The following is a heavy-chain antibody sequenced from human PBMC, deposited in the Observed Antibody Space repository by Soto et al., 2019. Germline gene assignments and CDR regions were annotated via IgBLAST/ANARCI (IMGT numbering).Heavy chain of an antibody. D-gene: IGHD3-22*01. Sequence: PGESLKISCKGSGYSFTSYWIGWVRQMPGKVLEWMGIIYPGDSDTRHSPSFQGQVTISADKSISTAYLQWSSLKASDTAMYYCARLRSGYYDSSGNYYYYGMDVWGQGTTVTVSS. V-gene: IGHV5-51*01. CDR2: IYPGDSDT. J-gene: IGHJ6*02. CDR3: ARLRSGYYDSSGNYYYYGMDV. CDR1: GYSFTSYW.